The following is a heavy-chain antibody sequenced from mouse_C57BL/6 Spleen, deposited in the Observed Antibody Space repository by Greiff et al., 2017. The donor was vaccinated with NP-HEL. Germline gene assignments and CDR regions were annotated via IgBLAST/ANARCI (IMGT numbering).Heavy chain of an antibody. CDR3: AKSYDGSSSWFAY. D-gene: IGHD1-1*01. Sequence: QVQLKQSDAELVKPGASVKISCKVSGYTFTDHTIHWMKQRPEQGLEWIGYIYHRDGSTKYNEKFKGKATLTADKSSSTAYMQLNRLTSEDSAVYFGAKSYDGSSSWFAYWGQGTLVTVSA. CDR2: IYHRDGST. CDR1: GYTFTDHT. J-gene: IGHJ3*01. V-gene: IGHV1-78*01.